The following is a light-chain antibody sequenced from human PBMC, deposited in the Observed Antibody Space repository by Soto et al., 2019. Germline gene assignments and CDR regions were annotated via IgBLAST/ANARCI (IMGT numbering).Light chain of an antibody. Sequence: QSVLTQPASVSGSPGQSITISCTGTSSDVGGYNYVSWYQQHPGKAPKLMIYDVSNRPSSVSNRFSAAKSGNTASLTISGLQAEDEADYYCSSCPRGSTLLDVFVTGTKLTVL. J-gene: IGLJ1*01. CDR2: DVS. V-gene: IGLV2-14*01. CDR1: SSDVGGYNY. CDR3: SSCPRGSTLLDV.